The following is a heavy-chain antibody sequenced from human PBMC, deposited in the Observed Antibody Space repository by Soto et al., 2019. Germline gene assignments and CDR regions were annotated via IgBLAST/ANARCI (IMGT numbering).Heavy chain of an antibody. V-gene: IGHV1-46*01. CDR1: GDTFTDYY. D-gene: IGHD2-21*02. Sequence: QLQLVQSEAEVKKPGASVKVSCKASGDTFTDYYIHWVRQAPGQGLEWMGTVNPSGGHTTYAQHFLGRVTMTRDTSTSTLYMELTSLTSEDTAVYYCARGGHVVVVTAALDYWGQGTLVTVSS. CDR2: VNPSGGHT. CDR3: ARGGHVVVVTAALDY. J-gene: IGHJ4*02.